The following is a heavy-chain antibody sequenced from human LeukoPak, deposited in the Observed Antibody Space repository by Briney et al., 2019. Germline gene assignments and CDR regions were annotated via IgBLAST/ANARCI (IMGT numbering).Heavy chain of an antibody. V-gene: IGHV4-59*01. CDR2: IYYSGST. D-gene: IGHD2-2*01. J-gene: IGHJ3*02. Sequence: SETLSLTCTVSGGSISSYYWSWIRQPPGKGLEWIGYIYYSGSTNYNPSLKSRVTISVDTSKNQFSLKLSSVPAADTAVYYCARVVVVPAAFDAFDIWGQGTMVTVSS. CDR3: ARVVVVPAAFDAFDI. CDR1: GGSISSYY.